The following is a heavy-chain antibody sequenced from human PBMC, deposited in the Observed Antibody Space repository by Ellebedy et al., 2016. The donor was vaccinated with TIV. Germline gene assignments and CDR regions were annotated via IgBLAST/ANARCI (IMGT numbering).Heavy chain of an antibody. Sequence: GGSLRLSCAASGFTFSTYSMNWVRRAPGKGLEWVSSMSGTSSYVHYADSVEGRFTISRDNATNSLYLHMSSLRVEDTAVYYCARVHGDYRIDYWGPGTLVTVSS. V-gene: IGHV3-21*06. CDR1: GFTFSTYS. D-gene: IGHD4-17*01. CDR3: ARVHGDYRIDY. CDR2: MSGTSSYV. J-gene: IGHJ4*02.